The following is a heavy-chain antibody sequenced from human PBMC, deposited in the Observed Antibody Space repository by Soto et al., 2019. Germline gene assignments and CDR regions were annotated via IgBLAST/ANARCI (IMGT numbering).Heavy chain of an antibody. V-gene: IGHV3-72*01. CDR2: SRNKSKDYST. CDR3: VRDTSGDY. Sequence: GGSLRLSCAASGFTFSDHYIDWVRQAPGKGLEWVGRSRNKSKDYSTDYAASVKGRFTLSRDDSKSSLYLQMNSLKSEDTAVYYCVRDTSGDYWGQGTLVTVSS. D-gene: IGHD1-26*01. CDR1: GFTFSDHY. J-gene: IGHJ4*02.